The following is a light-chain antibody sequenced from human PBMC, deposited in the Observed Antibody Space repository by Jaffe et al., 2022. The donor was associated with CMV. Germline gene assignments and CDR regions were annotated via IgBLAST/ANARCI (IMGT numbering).Light chain of an antibody. CDR1: QSVSTHF. J-gene: IGKJ2*01. V-gene: IGKV3-20*01. CDR3: QQYVTSPPT. CDR2: GAS. Sequence: EIVLTQSPGTLSLSPGERATLSCRASQSVSTHFSAWYQQRPGQAPRLLIYGASSRAAGIPDRFTGSGSGTVFTLTISRLEPEDFAVYFCQQYVTSPPTFGQGTKLEIK.